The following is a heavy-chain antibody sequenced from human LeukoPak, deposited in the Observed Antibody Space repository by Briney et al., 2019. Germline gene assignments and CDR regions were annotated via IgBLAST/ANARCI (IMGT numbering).Heavy chain of an antibody. D-gene: IGHD6-19*01. CDR2: ISSNGGST. CDR1: GFTFSSYA. V-gene: IGHV3-64*01. CDR3: ASVGSGWYQEDY. J-gene: IGHJ4*02. Sequence: GGSLRLPCAASGFTFSSYAMHWVRQAPGKGLEYVSAISSNGGSTYYANSVKGRFTISRDNSKNTLYLQIGSLRAEDMAVYYCASVGSGWYQEDYWGQGTLVTVSS.